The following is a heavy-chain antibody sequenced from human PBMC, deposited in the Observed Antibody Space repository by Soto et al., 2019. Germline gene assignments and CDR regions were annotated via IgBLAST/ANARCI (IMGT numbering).Heavy chain of an antibody. J-gene: IGHJ4*02. V-gene: IGHV3-23*01. CDR1: GFTFSSYA. CDR2: ISGSGGST. Sequence: PGGSLRLSCAASGFTFSSYAMSWVRQAPGKGLEWVSVISGSGGSTYYADSVKGRFTIPRDNSKNTLYLQMNSLRAEDTAVYYCAKELLPRVWGSYRPDYWGQGTLVTVSS. D-gene: IGHD3-16*02. CDR3: AKELLPRVWGSYRPDY.